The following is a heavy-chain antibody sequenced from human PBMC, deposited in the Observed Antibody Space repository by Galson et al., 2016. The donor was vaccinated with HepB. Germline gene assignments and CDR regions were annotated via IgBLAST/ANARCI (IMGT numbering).Heavy chain of an antibody. V-gene: IGHV1-18*01. J-gene: IGHJ3*02. CDR1: GYTFTSYG. Sequence: SCKASGYTFTSYGISWVRQAPGQGLEWMGWISAYNGNTNYAQKLQGRVTMTTDTSTSTAHMELRSLRSDDTAVYYGARDWNDVNFDIWGQGTMVTVSS. D-gene: IGHD1-1*01. CDR3: ARDWNDVNFDI. CDR2: ISAYNGNT.